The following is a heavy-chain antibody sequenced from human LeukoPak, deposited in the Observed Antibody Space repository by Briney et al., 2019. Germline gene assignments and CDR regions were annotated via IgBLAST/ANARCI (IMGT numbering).Heavy chain of an antibody. CDR3: AKGYCSSTSCYRIDYYYYYMDV. Sequence: GGSLRLSCAASGFTFSSYGMSWVRQAPGKGLEWVSAISGSGGSTYYADSVKGRFTISRDNSKNTLYLQMNSLRAEDTAVYYCAKGYCSSTSCYRIDYYYYYMDVWGKGTTVTISS. CDR1: GFTFSSYG. CDR2: ISGSGGST. V-gene: IGHV3-23*01. J-gene: IGHJ6*03. D-gene: IGHD2-2*01.